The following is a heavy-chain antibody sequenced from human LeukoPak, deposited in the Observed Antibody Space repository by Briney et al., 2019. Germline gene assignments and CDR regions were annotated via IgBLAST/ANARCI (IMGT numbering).Heavy chain of an antibody. J-gene: IGHJ5*01. CDR3: ARERGRGRDSPWFDY. D-gene: IGHD3-16*01. CDR2: IYSDGST. CDR1: GFIVSGDF. V-gene: IGHV3-53*01. Sequence: GGSLRLSCAASGFIVSGDFMSWVRQAPGKGLEWVSVIYSDGSTYYADSVQGRFIISRDNSRNILHLQMTGLRAEDTAVYYCARERGRGRDSPWFDYWGQGSLVTVSS.